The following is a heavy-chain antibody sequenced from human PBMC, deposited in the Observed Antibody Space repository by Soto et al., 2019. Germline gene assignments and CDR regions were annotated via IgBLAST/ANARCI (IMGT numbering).Heavy chain of an antibody. D-gene: IGHD3-3*01. J-gene: IGHJ4*02. CDR3: ARGIRFLEWLLLYFDY. V-gene: IGHV4-39*01. Sequence: ETLSLTGTFSGFSISRSSYYWGWIRQPPGKGLEWIGSIYYSGSTYYNPSLKSRVTISVDTSKNQFSLKLSSVTAADTAVYYCARGIRFLEWLLLYFDYWGQGTLVTVSS. CDR1: GFSISRSSYY. CDR2: IYYSGST.